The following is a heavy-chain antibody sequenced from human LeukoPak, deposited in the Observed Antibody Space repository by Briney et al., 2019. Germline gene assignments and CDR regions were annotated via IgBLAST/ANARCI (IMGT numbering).Heavy chain of an antibody. CDR3: ARDKGSGWYGH. CDR1: GFTLSSFT. Sequence: PGRSLRLSCAASGFTLSSFTMHWVRHNPGKGLEWVAVVSYDESQKWYADSVKGRFTISRDNAKNSLYLQMNSLRAEDTAVYYCARDKGSGWYGHWGQGTLVTVSS. V-gene: IGHV3-30-3*01. D-gene: IGHD6-19*01. J-gene: IGHJ5*02. CDR2: VSYDESQK.